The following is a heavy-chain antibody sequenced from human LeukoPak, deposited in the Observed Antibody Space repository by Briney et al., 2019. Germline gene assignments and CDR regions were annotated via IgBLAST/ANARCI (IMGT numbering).Heavy chain of an antibody. CDR1: GGSISSSSYY. CDR2: IFYSGST. CDR3: AILSIRGVDY. V-gene: IGHV4-39*07. Sequence: SETLSLTCTVSGGSISSSSYYWGWIRQPPGKGLEWIGSIFYSGSTYYNPSLKSRVTISVDTSKNQFSLRLNSVTAADTAVYYCAILSIRGVDYWGQGTLVTVSS. D-gene: IGHD3-10*01. J-gene: IGHJ4*02.